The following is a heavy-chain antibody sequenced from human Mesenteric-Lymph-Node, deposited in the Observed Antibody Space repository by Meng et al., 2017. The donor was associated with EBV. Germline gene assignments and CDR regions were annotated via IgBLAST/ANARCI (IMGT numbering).Heavy chain of an antibody. J-gene: IGHJ5*02. Sequence: GRLPEPGPGLGKPSGTLSLTCAVSGGSISRDNWWTGVRQPPGKGLEWIGEIHHSGATNYNPSLKSRVTISVDKSKNQFSLKLSSVTAADAAVYFCASVIYGSGLNSWFDPWGHGTLVTVSS. CDR1: GGSISRDNW. CDR3: ASVIYGSGLNSWFDP. D-gene: IGHD3-10*01. V-gene: IGHV4-4*02. CDR2: IHHSGAT.